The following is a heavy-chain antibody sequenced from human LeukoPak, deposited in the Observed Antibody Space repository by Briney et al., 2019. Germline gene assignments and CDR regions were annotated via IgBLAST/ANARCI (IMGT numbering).Heavy chain of an antibody. CDR1: GLTFSSYA. J-gene: IGHJ4*02. CDR3: AKGWELFDY. Sequence: GRSLRLSCAASGLTFSSYAMHWVRQAPGKGLEWVSAISGSGGSTYYADSVKGRFTISRDNSKNTLYLQMNSLRAEDTAIYYCAKGWELFDYRGQGTLVTGPS. CDR2: ISGSGGST. V-gene: IGHV3-23*01. D-gene: IGHD3-10*01.